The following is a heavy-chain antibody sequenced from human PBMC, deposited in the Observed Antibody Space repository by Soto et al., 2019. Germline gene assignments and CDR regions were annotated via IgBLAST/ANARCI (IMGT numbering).Heavy chain of an antibody. CDR2: ILGSGGRT. J-gene: IGHJ4*02. Sequence: EVQLLESGGGLVQPGGSLRLSCAASGFTFSNFAMMWVRQTPGKGLECVSGILGSGGRTYYADPVKGRFTISRDNSKNTLYLQMNSLRAEDTAVYKCAKDAVSGDGLWLVEHWGQGTLVTVSS. D-gene: IGHD2-21*02. V-gene: IGHV3-23*01. CDR1: GFTFSNFA. CDR3: AKDAVSGDGLWLVEH.